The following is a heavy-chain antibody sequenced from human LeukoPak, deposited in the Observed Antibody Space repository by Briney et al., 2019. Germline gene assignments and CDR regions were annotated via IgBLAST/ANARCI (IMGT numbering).Heavy chain of an antibody. CDR1: GGSISSYY. CDR2: IYYSGST. CDR3: ARGIALAAMGDY. J-gene: IGHJ4*02. Sequence: SETLSLTCTVSGGSISSYYWSWIRQPPGEGLEWIGYIYYSGSTNYNPPLKSRVTISVDTSKNQFSLKLSSVTAADTAVYYCARGIALAAMGDYWGQGTLVTVSS. D-gene: IGHD6-19*01. V-gene: IGHV4-59*01.